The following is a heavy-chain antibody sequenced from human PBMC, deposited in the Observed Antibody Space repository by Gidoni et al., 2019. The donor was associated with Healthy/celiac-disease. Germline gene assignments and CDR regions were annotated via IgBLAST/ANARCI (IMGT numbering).Heavy chain of an antibody. CDR2: MNPNSGNT. CDR1: GYTFTSYD. Sequence: QLQLVQSGAEVKKPGASVKVSCKASGYTFTSYDINWVRQATGQGLEWMGWMNPNSGNTGYAQKFQGRVSMTRNTSISTAYMELGSLRSEDTAVYYCARSPVARITIFGVVRGWFDPWGQGTLVTVSS. CDR3: ARSPVARITIFGVVRGWFDP. J-gene: IGHJ5*02. D-gene: IGHD3-3*01. V-gene: IGHV1-8*01.